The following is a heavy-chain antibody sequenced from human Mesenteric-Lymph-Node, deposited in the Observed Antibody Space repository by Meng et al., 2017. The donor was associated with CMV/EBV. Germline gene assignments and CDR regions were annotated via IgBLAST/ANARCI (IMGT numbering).Heavy chain of an antibody. CDR3: VRDDYYFDF. V-gene: IGHV3-21*01. CDR1: GFTFSSYS. CDR2: ITSGSSYM. D-gene: IGHD2-21*02. J-gene: IGHJ4*02. Sequence: GESLKISCAASGFTFSSYSMNWVRQPPGKGLEWVSSITSGSSYMYYADSVKGRFTISRDNAKNSLYLQMNSLRAEDTALYYCVRDDYYFDFWGQGTLVTVSS.